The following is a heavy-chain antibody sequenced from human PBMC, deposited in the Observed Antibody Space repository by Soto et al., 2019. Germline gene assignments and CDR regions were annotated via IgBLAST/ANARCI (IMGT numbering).Heavy chain of an antibody. Sequence: SETLSLTCTVSGDSISGYYWNWIRHPPGKGLERIGYIYYTGSTNYNPSLKSRVTMSVDTSKNQFSLNLSSVTAADTAVYYCARLHIWTGYPADYWGQGTLVTVSS. CDR3: ARLHIWTGYPADY. J-gene: IGHJ4*02. V-gene: IGHV4-59*08. CDR1: GDSISGYY. CDR2: IYYTGST. D-gene: IGHD3-9*01.